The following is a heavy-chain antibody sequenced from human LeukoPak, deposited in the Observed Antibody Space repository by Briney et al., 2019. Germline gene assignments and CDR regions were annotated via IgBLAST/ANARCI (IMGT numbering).Heavy chain of an antibody. V-gene: IGHV3-21*01. CDR2: ISSSSSYI. CDR1: GFTFSSYS. J-gene: IGHJ4*02. Sequence: GGSLRLSYAASGFTFSSYSMNWVRQAPGKGLEWVSSISSSSSYIYYADSVKGRFTISRDNAKNSLYLQMNSLRAEDTAVYYCARDSPSAYYFDYWGQGTLVTVSS. D-gene: IGHD6-19*01. CDR3: ARDSPSAYYFDY.